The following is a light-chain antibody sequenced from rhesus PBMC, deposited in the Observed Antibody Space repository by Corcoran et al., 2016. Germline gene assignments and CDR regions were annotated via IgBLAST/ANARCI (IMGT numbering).Light chain of an antibody. J-gene: IGKJ2*01. CDR3: QQYINSPYT. Sequence: DIQMTQSPSSLSASVGDRVTITGRASQDMKNYLSWYQQKPGKAPKPLIYYASNLKTGVPSRFSGSRSGTDYTLTIGSLQPDDFATYSCQQYINSPYTFGQGTKVEIK. V-gene: IGKV1-66*01. CDR1: QDMKNY. CDR2: YAS.